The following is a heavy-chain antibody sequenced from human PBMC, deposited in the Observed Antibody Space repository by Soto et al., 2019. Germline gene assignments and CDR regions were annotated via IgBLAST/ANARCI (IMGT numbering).Heavy chain of an antibody. CDR3: ARVPGHDFWSGYKPGCGHYYYGMDV. J-gene: IGHJ6*02. D-gene: IGHD3-3*01. Sequence: PSETLSLTCTVSGGSISSYYWSWIRQPPGKGLEWIGYIYYSGSTNYNPSLKSRVTISVDTSKNQFSLKLSSVTAADTAVYYCARVPGHDFWSGYKPGCGHYYYGMDVWGQGTTVTVSS. CDR2: IYYSGST. V-gene: IGHV4-59*01. CDR1: GGSISSYY.